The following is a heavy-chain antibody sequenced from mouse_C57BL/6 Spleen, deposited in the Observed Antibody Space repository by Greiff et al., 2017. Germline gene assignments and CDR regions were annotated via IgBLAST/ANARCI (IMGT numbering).Heavy chain of an antibody. V-gene: IGHV1-53*01. CDR1: GYTFNSYW. CDR3: SREEYSGSSSFDY. CDR2: INPSNGGT. J-gene: IGHJ2*01. D-gene: IGHD1-1*01. Sequence: QVQLQQPGPELVKPGASVKMSCKASGYTFNSYWMNWVKQRPGQGLEWIGNINPSNGGTNYNEKFKSKATMTVDKSSSTAYMQLSSLTSEDSAVYYFSREEYSGSSSFDYWGQGTTLTVSS.